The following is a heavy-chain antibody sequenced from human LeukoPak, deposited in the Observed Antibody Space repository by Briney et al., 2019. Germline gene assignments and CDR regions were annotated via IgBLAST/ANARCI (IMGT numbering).Heavy chain of an antibody. CDR3: ARDRAFAPWYCYYYMDV. V-gene: IGHV3-21*01. CDR1: GFTFSSYS. D-gene: IGHD3-10*01. Sequence: KPGGSLRLSCAASGFTFSSYSMNWVRQAPGKGLEWVSSISSSSSYIYYADSVKGRFTISRDNAKNSLYLQMNSLRAEDTAVYYCARDRAFAPWYCYYYMDVWGKGTTVTVSS. J-gene: IGHJ6*03. CDR2: ISSSSSYI.